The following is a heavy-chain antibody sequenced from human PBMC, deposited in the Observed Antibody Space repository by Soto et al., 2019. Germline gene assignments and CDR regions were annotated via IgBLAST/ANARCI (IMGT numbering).Heavy chain of an antibody. CDR3: ARGPEYYFDY. CDR2: ISSNGSST. J-gene: IGHJ4*02. CDR1: GFTFSSYA. V-gene: IGHV3-64*01. Sequence: EVQLVESGGGLVQPGGSLRLSCAASGFTFSSYAMHWVRQAPGKGLEYVSAISSNGSSTYYANSVKGRFTISRDNSKNTLYLQMGSMRAEDMAVYYCARGPEYYFDYWGQGTLVTVSS.